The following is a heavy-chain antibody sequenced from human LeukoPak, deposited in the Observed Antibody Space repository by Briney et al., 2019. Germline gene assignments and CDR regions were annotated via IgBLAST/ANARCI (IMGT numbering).Heavy chain of an antibody. CDR2: ISGSGGST. V-gene: IGHV3-23*01. Sequence: GGSLRLSCAASGFTFSSYAMSWVRQAPGKGLEWVSVISGSGGSTYYADSVKGRFTISRDNSKNTLDLQMNSLRAQDTAVYYCAKYDYGGNPNEYYFDYWGQGTLVTVSS. CDR3: AKYDYGGNPNEYYFDY. D-gene: IGHD4-23*01. J-gene: IGHJ4*02. CDR1: GFTFSSYA.